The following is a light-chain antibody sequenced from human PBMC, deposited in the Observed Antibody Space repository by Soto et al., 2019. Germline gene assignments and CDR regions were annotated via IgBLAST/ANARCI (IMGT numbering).Light chain of an antibody. CDR2: EVN. J-gene: IGLJ3*02. Sequence: QSALTQPPSVSGSPGQSVTISCTGTSSDVGSSNRVSWYQQPPGTAPKLMIYEVNNRPSGVPNRFSGSKSGNTASLTISGLQAEDEADYYCSSYTRSNTWVFGGGTKVTVL. CDR3: SSYTRSNTWV. CDR1: SSDVGSSNR. V-gene: IGLV2-18*02.